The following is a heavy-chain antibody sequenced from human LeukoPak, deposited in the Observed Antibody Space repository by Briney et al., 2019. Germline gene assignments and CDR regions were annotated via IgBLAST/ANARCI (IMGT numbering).Heavy chain of an antibody. Sequence: ASVKVSCKTSGGTFSSNAISWVRQAPGQGLEWLGRIIPILGVGNYAQKVQGRVTITADESTTTVYMELSSLRSEDTAVYYCARDRGRRWQLESYYMDVWGQGTTVTVSS. CDR1: GGTFSSNA. V-gene: IGHV1-69*04. CDR2: IIPILGVG. J-gene: IGHJ6*03. CDR3: ARDRGRRWQLESYYMDV. D-gene: IGHD5-24*01.